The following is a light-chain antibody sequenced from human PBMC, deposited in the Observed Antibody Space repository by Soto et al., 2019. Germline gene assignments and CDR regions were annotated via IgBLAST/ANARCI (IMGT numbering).Light chain of an antibody. CDR3: QQYTSFRS. CDR2: KAS. V-gene: IGKV1-5*03. Sequence: DIQMTQPPSTLSASVGDRVTITCRASQSISSWLAWHQQKPGKAPKLLISKASSLESGVPSRFSGSGSGTEFTLTISSLQPDDYATYYCQQYTSFRSFGQGTKVDI. J-gene: IGKJ1*01. CDR1: QSISSW.